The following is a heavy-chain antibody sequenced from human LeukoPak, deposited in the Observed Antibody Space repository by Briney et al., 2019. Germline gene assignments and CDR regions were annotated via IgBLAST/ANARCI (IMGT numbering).Heavy chain of an antibody. V-gene: IGHV4-4*02. J-gene: IGHJ4*02. D-gene: IGHD3-16*01. CDR2: IYQSGST. CDR1: GGSIGSRNW. CDR3: ARGIGAADF. Sequence: SETLSLTCAVSGGSIGSRNWWSWVRQPPGKGLQWIGEIYQSGSTIYNPSLRSRVTMSVDRSKDQLSLKLSSVTATDTAVYYCARGIGAADFWGQGILVTVSS.